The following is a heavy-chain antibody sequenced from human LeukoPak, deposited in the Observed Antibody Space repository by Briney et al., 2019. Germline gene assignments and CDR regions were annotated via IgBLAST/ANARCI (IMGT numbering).Heavy chain of an antibody. Sequence: GGSLRLSCAASGFTFSNYAMTWVRQAPGKGLEWVSALSASGGTTYYADSVKGRFTTSRDNSKNTLYLQMNSLRAEDTAVYYCAKLPREYCSSTSCPNWFDTWGQGTPVTVSS. V-gene: IGHV3-23*01. CDR1: GFTFSNYA. D-gene: IGHD2-2*01. CDR2: LSASGGTT. CDR3: AKLPREYCSSTSCPNWFDT. J-gene: IGHJ5*02.